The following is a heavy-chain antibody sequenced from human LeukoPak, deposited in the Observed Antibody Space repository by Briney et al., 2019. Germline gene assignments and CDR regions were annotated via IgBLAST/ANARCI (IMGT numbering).Heavy chain of an antibody. CDR1: GYTFTSYG. CDR3: ASFFLIGSGWTNAFDI. Sequence: ASVKVSCKASGYTFTSYGISWVRQTPGQGLEWMGWISAYNGNTNYAQKLQGRVTMTTDTSTSTAYMELRSLRSDDTAAYYCASFFLIGSGWTNAFDIWGQGTMVTVSS. D-gene: IGHD6-19*01. CDR2: ISAYNGNT. V-gene: IGHV1-18*01. J-gene: IGHJ3*02.